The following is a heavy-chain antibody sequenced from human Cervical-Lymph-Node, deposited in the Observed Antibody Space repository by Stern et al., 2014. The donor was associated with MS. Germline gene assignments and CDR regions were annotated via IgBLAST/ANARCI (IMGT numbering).Heavy chain of an antibody. CDR3: AKGVLHYYDTSTLEY. D-gene: IGHD3-22*01. CDR2: ISSYGDNG. CDR1: GFTFSSYV. V-gene: IGHV3-30*18. Sequence: VQLVQSGGGVVQPGRTLRLSCAASGFTFSSYVMHWVCQGPGQGMARVAVISSYGDNGYYKGSVKGGCTISRDALSKQQYMLFRSLRPEDTAVYYCAKGVLHYYDTSTLEYWGQGTRVTVSS. J-gene: IGHJ4*02.